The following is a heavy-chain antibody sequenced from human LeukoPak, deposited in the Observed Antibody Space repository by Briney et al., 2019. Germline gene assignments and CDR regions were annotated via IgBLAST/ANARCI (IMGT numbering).Heavy chain of an antibody. CDR2: IYYSGST. D-gene: IGHD7-27*01. J-gene: IGHJ4*02. CDR3: ARDVQLGFDY. Sequence: SETLSLTCTVSGGSISSGSYYWSWIRQPAGKGLEWIGYIYYSGSTNYNPSLKSRVTISVDTSKNQFSLKLSSVTAADTAVYYCARDVQLGFDYWGQGTLVTVSS. CDR1: GGSISSGSYY. V-gene: IGHV4-61*10.